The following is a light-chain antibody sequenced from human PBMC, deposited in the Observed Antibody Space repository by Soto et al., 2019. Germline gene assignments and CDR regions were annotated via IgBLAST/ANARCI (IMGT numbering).Light chain of an antibody. J-gene: IGLJ2*01. CDR1: SGSIASNY. CDR2: EDN. V-gene: IGLV6-57*03. Sequence: NFMLTQPHSVSESPGKTVTISCTRSSGSIASNYVQWYQQRPGSAPTTVIYEDNRRPSGVPDRFSGSIDSSSNSASLTISGLKTEDEADYYCQSYDSSNPWVFGGGTKVTVL. CDR3: QSYDSSNPWV.